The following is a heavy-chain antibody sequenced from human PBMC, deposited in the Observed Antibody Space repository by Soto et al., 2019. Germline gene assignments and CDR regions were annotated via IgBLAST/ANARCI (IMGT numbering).Heavy chain of an antibody. CDR3: ARKNYYDSSGYLMDFDY. D-gene: IGHD3-22*01. CDR1: GGSISSGGYS. J-gene: IGHJ4*02. Sequence: SETLSLTCAVSGGSISSGGYSWGWIRQPPGKGLEWIGSIYYSGSTYYNPSLKSRVTISVDTSKNQFSLKLSSVTAADTAVYYCARKNYYDSSGYLMDFDYWGQGTLVTVSS. CDR2: IYYSGST. V-gene: IGHV4-39*01.